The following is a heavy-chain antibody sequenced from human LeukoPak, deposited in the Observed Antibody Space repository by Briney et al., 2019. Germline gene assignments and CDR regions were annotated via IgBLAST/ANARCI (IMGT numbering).Heavy chain of an antibody. V-gene: IGHV4-34*01. CDR3: ARVNGYYDSSGYYYQGYFDY. CDR1: GGSFSGYY. D-gene: IGHD3-22*01. J-gene: IGHJ4*02. Sequence: SETLSLTCAVYGGSFSGYYWSWIRQPPGKGLEWIGEINHSGSTNYNPSLKSRVTISVDTSKDQFSLKLSSVTAADTAVYYCARVNGYYDSSGYYYQGYFDYWGQGTLVTVSS. CDR2: INHSGST.